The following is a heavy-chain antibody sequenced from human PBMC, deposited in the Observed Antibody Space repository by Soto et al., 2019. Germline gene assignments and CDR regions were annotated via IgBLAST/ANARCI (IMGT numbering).Heavy chain of an antibody. V-gene: IGHV1-69*01. D-gene: IGHD1-26*01. CDR3: AREWWEPNDAFDI. Sequence: QVQLVQSGAEVKKPGSSVKVSCKASGGTFSSYAISWVRQAPGQGLEWMGGIIPIFGTAHYAQKFQGRVPITADESTSTAYMELSSMRSEETAVYYCAREWWEPNDAFDIWGQGTMVTVSS. CDR2: IIPIFGTA. J-gene: IGHJ3*02. CDR1: GGTFSSYA.